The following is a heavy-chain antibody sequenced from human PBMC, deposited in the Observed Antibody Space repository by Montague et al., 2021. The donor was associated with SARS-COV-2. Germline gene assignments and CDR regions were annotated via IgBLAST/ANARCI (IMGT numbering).Heavy chain of an antibody. Sequence: SLRLSCXASGFSFDIYAMSWVRQAPGQGLQWVSAIGDSGHATYYXDSVKGRFTVSRDTSKSAMFLHMTSLRVADSGVYFCAKGGWGTVWDYWGQGTLVTVSS. CDR3: AKGGWGTVWDY. CDR2: IGDSGHAT. D-gene: IGHD7-27*01. J-gene: IGHJ4*02. CDR1: GFSFDIYA. V-gene: IGHV3-23*01.